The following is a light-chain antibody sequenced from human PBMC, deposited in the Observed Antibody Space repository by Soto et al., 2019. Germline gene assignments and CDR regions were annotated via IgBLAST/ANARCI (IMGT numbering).Light chain of an antibody. CDR1: QNIRND. CDR3: QHSSSTPYS. Sequence: DIQMTQSSSSLSASVGDRVTITCRASQNIRNDLNWYQQTPGKAPKLLIYAAYSLQSVIPSRFSGSGSRTDFTPTTSSLQPEDFTTYYCQHSSSTPYSFGQGTKLEIK. V-gene: IGKV1-39*01. J-gene: IGKJ2*03. CDR2: AAY.